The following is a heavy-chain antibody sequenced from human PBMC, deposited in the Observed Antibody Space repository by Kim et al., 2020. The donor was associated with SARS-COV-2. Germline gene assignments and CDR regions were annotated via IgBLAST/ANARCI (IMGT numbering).Heavy chain of an antibody. V-gene: IGHV4-31*03. J-gene: IGHJ4*02. CDR3: ARASTFGGVIVLYFDY. CDR2: IYYSGST. CDR1: GGSISSGGYY. D-gene: IGHD3-16*02. Sequence: SETLSLTCTVSGGSISSGGYYWSWIRQYSGKGLEWIGYIYYSGSTYYNPSLKSRVTISVDTSKNQFSLKVRSVTAADTAVYYCARASTFGGVIVLYFDYWGQGTLVTVSS.